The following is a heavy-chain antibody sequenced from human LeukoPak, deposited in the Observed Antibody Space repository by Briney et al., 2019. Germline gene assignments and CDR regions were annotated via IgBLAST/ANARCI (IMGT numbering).Heavy chain of an antibody. Sequence: GGSLRLSCIASGFTVNQHSMSWVRQAPVKGLEWVASIRPDGSAVFYVDSVKGRFTFSRDNAKNSLDLQMNSLRAEDTAVYYCARFGLPYSIDLWGQGTMVTVSS. CDR2: IRPDGSAV. D-gene: IGHD3/OR15-3a*01. CDR3: ARFGLPYSIDL. CDR1: GFTVNQHS. J-gene: IGHJ6*02. V-gene: IGHV3-7*01.